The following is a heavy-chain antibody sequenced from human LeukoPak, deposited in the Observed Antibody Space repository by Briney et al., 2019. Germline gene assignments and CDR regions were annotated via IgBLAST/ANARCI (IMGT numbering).Heavy chain of an antibody. V-gene: IGHV3-48*03. CDR3: ARSSIYCTNGVCYTH. CDR1: GFTFSSYE. D-gene: IGHD2-8*01. Sequence: TGGSLRLSCAASGFTFSSYEMNWVRQAPGKGPEWVSYISSSGSTIYYADSVKGRFTISRDNAKNSLYLQMNSLRAEDTAVYYCARSSIYCTNGVCYTHWGQGTLVTVSS. J-gene: IGHJ4*02. CDR2: ISSSGSTI.